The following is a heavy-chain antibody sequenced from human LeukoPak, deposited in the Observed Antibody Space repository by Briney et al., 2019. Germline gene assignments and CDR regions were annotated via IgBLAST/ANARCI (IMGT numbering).Heavy chain of an antibody. CDR1: GVSISSYY. Sequence: SETLSLTCTVSGVSISSYYWSWIRQPPGKGLEWIGYIYYSGSTNYNPSLKSRVTISVDTSKNQFSLKLSSVTAADTAVYYCARGKWLLAYTPFDYWGQGTLVTVSS. CDR3: ARGKWLLAYTPFDY. D-gene: IGHD3-22*01. J-gene: IGHJ4*02. V-gene: IGHV4-59*01. CDR2: IYYSGST.